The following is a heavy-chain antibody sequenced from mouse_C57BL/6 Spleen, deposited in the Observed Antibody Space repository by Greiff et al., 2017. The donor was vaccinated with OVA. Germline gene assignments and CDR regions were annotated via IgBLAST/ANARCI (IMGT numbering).Heavy chain of an antibody. V-gene: IGHV1-26*01. Sequence: EVQLQQSGPELVKPGASVKISCKASGYTFTDYYMNWVKQSHGKSLEWIGDINPNNGGTSYNQKFKGKATLTVDKSSSTAYMELRSLTSEDSAVYYCAKAAQATDWGQGTTRTVSS. J-gene: IGHJ2*01. CDR3: AKAAQATD. CDR1: GYTFTDYY. D-gene: IGHD3-2*02. CDR2: INPNNGGT.